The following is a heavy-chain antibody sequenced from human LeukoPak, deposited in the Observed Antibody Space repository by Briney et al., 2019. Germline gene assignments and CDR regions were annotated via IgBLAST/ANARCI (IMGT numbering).Heavy chain of an antibody. J-gene: IGHJ3*02. CDR1: GFTFSSYA. D-gene: IGHD3-22*01. CDR3: AKHRYYYDSSGYYDDAFDI. V-gene: IGHV3-23*01. CDR2: ISGSGGST. Sequence: RGSLRLSCAASGFTFSSYAMSWVRQAPGKGLEWVSAISGSGGSTYYADSVKGRFTISRDNSKNTLYLQMNSLRAEDTAVYYCAKHRYYYDSSGYYDDAFDIWGQGTMVTVSS.